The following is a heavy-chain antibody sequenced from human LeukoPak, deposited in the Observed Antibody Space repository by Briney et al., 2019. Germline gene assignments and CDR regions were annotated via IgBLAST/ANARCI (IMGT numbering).Heavy chain of an antibody. CDR3: AKNGGPHGMDV. V-gene: IGHV3-7*02. CDR2: IKHDGSET. J-gene: IGHJ6*02. Sequence: GGSLRLSCAASGFTVTSNYMSWVRQAPGKGLEWVANIKHDGSETNYVDSVKGRFTISRDNAKNSLHLQMNSLRVEDTAVYYCAKNGGPHGMDVWGQGTTVTVSS. CDR1: GFTVTSNY. D-gene: IGHD3-16*01.